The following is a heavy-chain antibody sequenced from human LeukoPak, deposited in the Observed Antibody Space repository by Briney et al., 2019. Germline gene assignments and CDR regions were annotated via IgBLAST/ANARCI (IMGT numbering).Heavy chain of an antibody. J-gene: IGHJ4*02. CDR3: ARDGYNWNQYYFDY. Sequence: SETLSLTCSVSGGSISGRRYYWGWIRQPPGRGLEWIGSIHYDGATYYNPSLKSRVTMSVDTSKNQVSLKLRSGTAADTAVYYCARDGYNWNQYYFDYWGQGTLVTVSS. CDR1: GGSISGRRYY. CDR2: IHYDGAT. V-gene: IGHV4-39*07. D-gene: IGHD1-20*01.